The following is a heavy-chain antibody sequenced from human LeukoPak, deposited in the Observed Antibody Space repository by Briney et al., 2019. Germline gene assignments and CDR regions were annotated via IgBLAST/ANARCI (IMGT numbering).Heavy chain of an antibody. Sequence: SETLSLTCTVSGGSISTYYWSWVRQPPGKGLEWIGYIYYSGSTNYNPSLKSRVTISVDTSTNQFSLNLNSVTAADTAEYFCARTPGSAYYPYYYMDVWGKGTTVTVSS. CDR1: GGSISTYY. CDR3: ARTPGSAYYPYYYMDV. V-gene: IGHV4-59*01. CDR2: IYYSGST. J-gene: IGHJ6*03. D-gene: IGHD6-19*01.